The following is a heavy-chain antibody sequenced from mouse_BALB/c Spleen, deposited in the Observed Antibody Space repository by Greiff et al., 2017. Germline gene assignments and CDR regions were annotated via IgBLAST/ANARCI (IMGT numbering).Heavy chain of an antibody. CDR1: GFTFSSYA. J-gene: IGHJ4*01. CDR3: ARHDYDAMDY. CDR2: ISSGGSYT. Sequence: EANLVESGGGLVKPGGSLKLSCAASGFTFSSYAMSWVRQTPEKRLEWVATISSGGSYTYYPDSVKGRFTISRDNAKNTLYLQMSSLRSEDTAMYYCARHDYDAMDYWGQGTSVTVSS. V-gene: IGHV5-9-3*01.